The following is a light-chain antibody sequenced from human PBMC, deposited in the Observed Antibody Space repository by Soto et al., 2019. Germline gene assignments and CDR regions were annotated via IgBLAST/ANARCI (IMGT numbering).Light chain of an antibody. CDR1: SSDIGGYNF. CDR2: EVS. Sequence: QSALTQPASVSGSPGQSITISCTGTSSDIGGYNFVSWYQDHPGKAPKLMIFEVSNRPSGVSNRFSGSKSGNTASLTISGLKPEDEADYFCCSYTSSSTYVFGSGTKVTVL. CDR3: CSYTSSSTYV. V-gene: IGLV2-14*01. J-gene: IGLJ1*01.